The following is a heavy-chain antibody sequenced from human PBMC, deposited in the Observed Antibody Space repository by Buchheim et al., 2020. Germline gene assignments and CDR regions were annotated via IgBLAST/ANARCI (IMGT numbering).Heavy chain of an antibody. D-gene: IGHD3-9*01. V-gene: IGHV1-8*01. Sequence: QVQLVQSGAEVKKPGASVKVSCKASGYTFTSYDINWVRQATGQGLEWMGWMNPNRGNTGYAQKFQGRVTMTRNTSISTASMELSSLRSEDTAVYYCAGGGRSYFDWLLSYYYYGMDVWGQGTT. CDR3: AGGGRSYFDWLLSYYYYGMDV. CDR2: MNPNRGNT. J-gene: IGHJ6*02. CDR1: GYTFTSYD.